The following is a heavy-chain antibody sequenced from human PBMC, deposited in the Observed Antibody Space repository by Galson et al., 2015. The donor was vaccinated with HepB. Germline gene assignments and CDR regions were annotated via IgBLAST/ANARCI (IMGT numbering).Heavy chain of an antibody. V-gene: IGHV5-10-1*01. CDR2: IDPSDSYT. Sequence: QSGAEVKKPGESLRISCKGSGYSFTSYWISWVRQMPGKGLEWMGRIDPSDSYTNYSPSFQGHVTISADKSISTTYLQWSSLKASDTAMYYCARWARATDHFDYWGQGTLVTVSS. CDR1: GYSFTSYW. D-gene: IGHD1-26*01. CDR3: ARWARATDHFDY. J-gene: IGHJ4*02.